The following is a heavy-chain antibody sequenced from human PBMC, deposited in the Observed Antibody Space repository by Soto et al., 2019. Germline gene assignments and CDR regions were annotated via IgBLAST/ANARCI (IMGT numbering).Heavy chain of an antibody. J-gene: IGHJ3*02. Sequence: PGGSLRLSCAASGFTVSSKYMSWVRQAPGKGLEWVSVIYSGGSIYYGDSVKGRFTISRDTSKNTVSLQMNSLRAEDTAVYYCERGPGIWAFDIWGQGTMVTVS. V-gene: IGHV3-66*01. CDR1: GFTVSSKY. CDR2: IYSGGSI. CDR3: ERGPGIWAFDI.